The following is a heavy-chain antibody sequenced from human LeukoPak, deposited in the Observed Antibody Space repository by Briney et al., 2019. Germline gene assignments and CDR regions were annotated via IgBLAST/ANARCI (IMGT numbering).Heavy chain of an antibody. CDR1: GFTFSSYD. CDR3: ARGIRTVTTFDAFDI. CDR2: TGTAGDT. Sequence: TGGSLRLSCAASGFTFSSYDMHWVRQATGKGLEWVSATGTAGDTYYPGSVKGRFTTSRENAKNSLYLQMNSLRAGDTAVYYCARGIRTVTTFDAFDIWGQGTMVTVSS. D-gene: IGHD4-17*01. V-gene: IGHV3-13*01. J-gene: IGHJ3*02.